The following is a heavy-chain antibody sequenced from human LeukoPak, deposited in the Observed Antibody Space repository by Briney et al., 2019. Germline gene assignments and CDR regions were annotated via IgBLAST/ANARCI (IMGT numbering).Heavy chain of an antibody. CDR3: AKTGGPYYGSGSYGMDV. CDR2: IDPSDSYT. CDR1: GYSFTSYW. V-gene: IGHV5-10-1*01. D-gene: IGHD3-10*01. J-gene: IGHJ6*02. Sequence: GESLKISCKGSGYSFTSYWITWVRQMPGKGLEWVGRIDPSDSYTDYSTSFQGHVTISADKYISTAYLQWSSLKASDTAMYYCAKTGGPYYGSGSYGMDVWGQGTTVTVSS.